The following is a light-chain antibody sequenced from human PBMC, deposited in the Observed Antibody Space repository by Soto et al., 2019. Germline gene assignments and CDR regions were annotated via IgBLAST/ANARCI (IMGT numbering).Light chain of an antibody. CDR1: QSVLFTSNNKDY. Sequence: DIAMTKSPDLLPVSLGERATIKCKSSQSVLFTSNNKDYLAWYQQKPGQPPKLIISWASTRESGVPDRFSGSGSGTDFTLTISSLQAEDVAVYYCQQYYATPLTFGGGTNVEIK. V-gene: IGKV4-1*01. CDR3: QQYYATPLT. J-gene: IGKJ4*01. CDR2: WAS.